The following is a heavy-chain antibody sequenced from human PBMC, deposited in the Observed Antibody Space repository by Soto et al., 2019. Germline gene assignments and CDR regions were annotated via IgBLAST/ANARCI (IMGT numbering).Heavy chain of an antibody. CDR1: GFTFSSYA. J-gene: IGHJ4*02. D-gene: IGHD6-19*01. CDR2: ISYDGSNK. Sequence: QVQLVEAGGGVVQPGRSLRLSCAASGFTFSSYAMHWVRQAPGKGLEWVAVISYDGSNKYYADSVKGRFTISRDNSKNTLYLHMNSLRAEATAVYYCARDEVAVGQWLPPFDYWGQGTLVTVSS. CDR3: ARDEVAVGQWLPPFDY. V-gene: IGHV3-30-3*01.